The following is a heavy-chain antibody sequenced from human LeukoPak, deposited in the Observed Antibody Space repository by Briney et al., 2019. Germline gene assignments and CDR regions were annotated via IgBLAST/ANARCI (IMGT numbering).Heavy chain of an antibody. CDR2: IYYSGST. Sequence: SETLSLTCTVSGGSISSYYWSWIRQPPGKGLEWIGYIYYSGSTNYNPSLKSRVTISVDTSKNQFSLKLSSVTAADTAVYYCARGGEEMAQPDPPPYFDYWGQGTLVTVSS. CDR3: ARGGEEMAQPDPPPYFDY. D-gene: IGHD5-24*01. V-gene: IGHV4-59*08. CDR1: GGSISSYY. J-gene: IGHJ4*02.